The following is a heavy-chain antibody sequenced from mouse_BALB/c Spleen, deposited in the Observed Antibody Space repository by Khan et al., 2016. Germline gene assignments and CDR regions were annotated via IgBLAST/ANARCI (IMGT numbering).Heavy chain of an antibody. CDR2: ISSGGGST. D-gene: IGHD2-3*01. Sequence: EVELVESGGGLVKPGGSLKLSCAASGFAFSSYDMSWVRQTPEKRLEWVAYISSGGGSTYYPDTVKGRFTISRDNAKNTLYLQMSSLKSEDTAMYYGARHDGYYGGVAYWGQGTLVTVSA. CDR1: GFAFSSYD. V-gene: IGHV5-12-1*01. CDR3: ARHDGYYGGVAY. J-gene: IGHJ3*01.